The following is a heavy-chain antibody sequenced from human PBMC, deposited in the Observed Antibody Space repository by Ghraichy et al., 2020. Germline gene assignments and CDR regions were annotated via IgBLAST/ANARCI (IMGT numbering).Heavy chain of an antibody. CDR3: ASRGGQTRGWYYYYMDV. Sequence: GGSLRLSCAASGFTFSNYAMNWVRQAPGKGLEWVSAISGSSGNTYYADSVKGRFTISRDNSKNTLYLQMNSLRAEDTAVYYCASRGGQTRGWYYYYMDVWGKGTTVTVSS. D-gene: IGHD3-16*01. CDR2: ISGSSGNT. CDR1: GFTFSNYA. J-gene: IGHJ6*03. V-gene: IGHV3-23*01.